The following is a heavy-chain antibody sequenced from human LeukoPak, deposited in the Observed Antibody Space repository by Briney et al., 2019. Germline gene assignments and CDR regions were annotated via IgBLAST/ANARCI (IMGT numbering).Heavy chain of an antibody. CDR2: IYNSEST. Sequence: SISTYYWGSIXQPPGKGLGWIGYIYNSESTKYNPSLKSRVTLSVDTSKNQFSLKLSSVTAADTAVYYCARGGGYASPIGYWGQGALVTVSS. CDR1: SISTYY. V-gene: IGHV4-59*01. CDR3: ARGGGYASPIGY. J-gene: IGHJ4*02. D-gene: IGHD5-12*01.